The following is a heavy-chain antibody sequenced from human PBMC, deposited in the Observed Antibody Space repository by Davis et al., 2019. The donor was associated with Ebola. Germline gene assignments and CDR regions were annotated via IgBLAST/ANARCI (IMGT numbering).Heavy chain of an antibody. V-gene: IGHV3-11*01. CDR1: GFIFSDYY. CDR3: ASDFSGSCLRWFDP. CDR2: ISSSGSTI. J-gene: IGHJ5*02. D-gene: IGHD1-26*01. Sequence: PGGSLRLSCAPSGFIFSDYYMSWIRQAPGKGLEWVSYISSSGSTIYYADSVKGRFTISRDNAKNSLYLQMNSLRAEDTAVYYCASDFSGSCLRWFDPWGQGTLVTVSS.